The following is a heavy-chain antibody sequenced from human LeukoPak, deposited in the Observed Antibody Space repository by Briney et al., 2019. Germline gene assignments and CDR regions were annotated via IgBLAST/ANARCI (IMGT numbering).Heavy chain of an antibody. V-gene: IGHV3-21*01. D-gene: IGHD6-13*01. CDR2: ISSSSSYI. CDR1: GVTFSSYS. J-gene: IGHJ4*02. Sequence: GGTLRLSCAASGVTFSSYSMNWVRQAPGKGLEWVSSISSSSSYIYYADSVKGRFTISRDNAKNSLYLQMNSLRAEDTAVYYCARGRIAAAGYFDYWGQGTLVTVSS. CDR3: ARGRIAAAGYFDY.